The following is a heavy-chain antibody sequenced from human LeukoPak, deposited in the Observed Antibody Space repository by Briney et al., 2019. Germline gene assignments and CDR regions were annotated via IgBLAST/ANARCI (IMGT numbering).Heavy chain of an antibody. D-gene: IGHD3-22*01. V-gene: IGHV4-61*02. CDR3: ARASYSYDINGWVPFDY. J-gene: IGHJ4*02. CDR2: IYTSGSI. CDR1: GNSISSGDNY. Sequence: SETLSLTCTVSGNSISSGDNYWSWIRQPAGKGLEWIGRIYTSGSINYNPSLKSRVTISGDTSKNQCSLRLSSVTAADTAVYYCARASYSYDINGWVPFDYWGQGTLVTVSS.